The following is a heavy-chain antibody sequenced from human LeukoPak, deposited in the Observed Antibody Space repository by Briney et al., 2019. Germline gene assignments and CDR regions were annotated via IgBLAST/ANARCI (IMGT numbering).Heavy chain of an antibody. CDR3: ARESPSCSRCFQH. CDR2: INSDGSSI. J-gene: IGHJ1*01. V-gene: IGHV3-74*01. D-gene: IGHD2-2*01. Sequence: GGSLRLSCAASGFTFSSYAMSWVRHAPGKGLVWVSRINSDGSSISYADSVKGRFTISRDNAKNTLFLQMSSLRVEDTAVYYCARESPSCSRCFQHWGQGTLVIVSS. CDR1: GFTFSSYA.